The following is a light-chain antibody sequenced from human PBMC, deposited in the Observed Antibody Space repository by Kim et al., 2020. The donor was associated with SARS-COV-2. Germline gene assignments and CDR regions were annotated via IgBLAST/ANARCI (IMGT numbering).Light chain of an antibody. CDR1: SNDVGGYHL. CDR3: CSYAGNSVVV. J-gene: IGLJ2*01. Sequence: QSALTQPASVAGSPGQSITISCSGTSNDVGGYHLVSWYQQHPGKVPKLIIYEVDKRPSGVSNHFSGSKSGNTASLRISGLRAEDEGDYYCCSYAGNSVVVFGGGTQLTVL. CDR2: EVD. V-gene: IGLV2-23*02.